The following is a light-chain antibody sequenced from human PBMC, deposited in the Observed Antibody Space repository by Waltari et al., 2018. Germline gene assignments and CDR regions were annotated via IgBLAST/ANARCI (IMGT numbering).Light chain of an antibody. CDR3: SSYAGTDNFVV. V-gene: IGLV1-47*01. J-gene: IGLJ2*01. CDR2: RND. Sequence: QSVLTQPPSASGTPGQTVTISCSGSDSNIGANYVYWFQQLPETAPKLLIYRNDQRPSGVPDRFSGSKSVTSASLAISGLQAEDEADYYCSSYAGTDNFVVFGGGTKLTVL. CDR1: DSNIGANY.